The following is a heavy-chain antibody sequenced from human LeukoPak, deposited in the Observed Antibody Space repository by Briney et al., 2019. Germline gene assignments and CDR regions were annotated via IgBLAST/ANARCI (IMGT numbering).Heavy chain of an antibody. D-gene: IGHD3-22*01. CDR2: IYSGGST. V-gene: IGHV3-53*01. CDR1: GFTVSSNY. CDR3: CYDSSGYYSMRFDY. J-gene: IGHJ4*02. Sequence: GGSLRLSCAASGFTVSSNYMSWVRQAPGKGLEWVSVIYSGGSTYYADSVKGRFTISRDNSKNTLYLQMNSLRAEDTAVYYCCYDSSGYYSMRFDYRGQGTLVTVSS.